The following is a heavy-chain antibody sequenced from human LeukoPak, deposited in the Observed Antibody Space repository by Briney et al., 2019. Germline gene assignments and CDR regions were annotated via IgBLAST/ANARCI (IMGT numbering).Heavy chain of an antibody. Sequence: SETLSLTCTVSGGSISSYYWSWIRQPPGKGLEWIGYIYYSGSTNYNPSLKSRVTISVDTSKNQFSLKLSSVTAADTAVYYCARVGSGWYPYYFDYWGQGTLVTVSS. CDR3: ARVGSGWYPYYFDY. D-gene: IGHD6-19*01. J-gene: IGHJ4*02. V-gene: IGHV4-59*01. CDR1: GGSISSYY. CDR2: IYYSGST.